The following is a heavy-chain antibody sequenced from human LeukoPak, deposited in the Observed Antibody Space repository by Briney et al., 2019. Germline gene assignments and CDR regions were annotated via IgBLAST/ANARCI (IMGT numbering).Heavy chain of an antibody. V-gene: IGHV1-46*01. D-gene: IGHD6-19*01. J-gene: IGHJ5*02. CDR1: GYTFTSYY. CDR3: AFSLSIAVAGGKPYNWFDP. Sequence: ASVKVSCKASGYTFTSYYMHWVRQAPGQGLEWMGIINPSGGSPRYAQKFQGRVTMTKDTSTSTAYMELSSLRSEDTAVYYCAFSLSIAVAGGKPYNWFDPWGQGTLVTVSS. CDR2: INPSGGSP.